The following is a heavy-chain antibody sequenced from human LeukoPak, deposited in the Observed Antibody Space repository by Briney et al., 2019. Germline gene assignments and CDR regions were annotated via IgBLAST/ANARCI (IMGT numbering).Heavy chain of an antibody. CDR1: GYTFTSYY. CDR2: INPSGGST. CDR3: ARGELGILTGYYIDY. J-gene: IGHJ4*02. Sequence: ASVKVSCKASGYTFTSYYMHWVRQAPGQGLEWMGIINPSGGSTSYAQKFQGRVTMTRDTSTSTVYMELSSLRSEDTAVYYCARGELGILTGYYIDYWGQGTLVTVSS. V-gene: IGHV1-46*01. D-gene: IGHD3-9*01.